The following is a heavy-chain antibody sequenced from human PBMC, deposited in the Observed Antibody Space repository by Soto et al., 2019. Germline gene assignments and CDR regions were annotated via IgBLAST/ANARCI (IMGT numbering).Heavy chain of an antibody. CDR2: MSGSGGST. CDR3: AKVIAAGTYTDY. Sequence: PGGSLTLSCAASGFTFSSYAMSWVRKGQGPGLEWVSAMSGSGGSTYYAASVKGRFTISIDKSKNTLYLQMNSLRAEDTAVYYCAKVIAAGTYTDYWGQGTLVTVSS. CDR1: GFTFSSYA. J-gene: IGHJ4*02. V-gene: IGHV3-23*01. D-gene: IGHD6-13*01.